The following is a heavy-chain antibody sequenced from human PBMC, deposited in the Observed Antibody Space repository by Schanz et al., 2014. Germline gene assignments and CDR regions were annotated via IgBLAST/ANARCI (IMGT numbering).Heavy chain of an antibody. D-gene: IGHD2-21*02. J-gene: IGHJ2*01. V-gene: IGHV3-66*01. CDR3: AKDLGVDCGDGCFNWYFDL. CDR1: GFTFSSYW. Sequence: EVQLVESGGGLVKPGGSLRLSCAASGFTFSSYWMHWVRQVPGKGPEWVSFIYIGGNTYYADSVKGRFTISRDNSKNTLYLQMNSLRVEDTAVYFCAKDLGVDCGDGCFNWYFDLWGRGTLVTVSS. CDR2: IYIGGNT.